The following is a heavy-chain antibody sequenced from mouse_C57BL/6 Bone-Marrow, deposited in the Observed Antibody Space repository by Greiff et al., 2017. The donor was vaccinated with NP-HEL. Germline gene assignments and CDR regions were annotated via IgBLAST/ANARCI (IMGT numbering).Heavy chain of an antibody. D-gene: IGHD1-1*01. V-gene: IGHV8-8*01. CDR1: GFSLSTFGMG. CDR2: IWWDDDK. J-gene: IGHJ4*01. Sequence: QVQLKESGPGILQPSQTLSLTCSFSGFSLSTFGMGVGWIRQPSGKGLEWLAHIWWDDDKYYNPALKSRLTISKDTSKNQVFLKIANVDTADTATYYCARIGARGSSPYYYAMDYWGQGTSVTVSS. CDR3: ARIGARGSSPYYYAMDY.